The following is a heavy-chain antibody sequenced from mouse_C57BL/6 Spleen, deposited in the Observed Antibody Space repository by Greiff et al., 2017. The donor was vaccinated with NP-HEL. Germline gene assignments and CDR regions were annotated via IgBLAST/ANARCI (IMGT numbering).Heavy chain of an antibody. D-gene: IGHD2-3*01. CDR2: ISYDGSN. V-gene: IGHV3-6*01. CDR3: ARVIYDGYYGAMDY. Sequence: EVKLLESGPGLVKPSQSLSLTCSVTGYSITSGYYWNWIRQFPGNKLEWMGYISYDGSNNYNPSLKNRISITRDTSKNQFFLKLNSVTTEDTATYYCARVIYDGYYGAMDYWGQGTSVTVSS. J-gene: IGHJ4*01. CDR1: GYSITSGYY.